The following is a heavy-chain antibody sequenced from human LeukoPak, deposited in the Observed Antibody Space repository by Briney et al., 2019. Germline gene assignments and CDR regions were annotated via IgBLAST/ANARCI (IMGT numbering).Heavy chain of an antibody. Sequence: ASVKVSCKASGYTFTGHYMHWVRQAPGQGLEWMGGINPNSGGTNYAQKFQGRVTMTRDTSISTAYMELSRLRSDDTAVYYCARGLERGVTWFDPWGQGTLVTVSS. D-gene: IGHD1-1*01. CDR1: GYTFTGHY. CDR2: INPNSGGT. J-gene: IGHJ5*02. V-gene: IGHV1-2*02. CDR3: ARGLERGVTWFDP.